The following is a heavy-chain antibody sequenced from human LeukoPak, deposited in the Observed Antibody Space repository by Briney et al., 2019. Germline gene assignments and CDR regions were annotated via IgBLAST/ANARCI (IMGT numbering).Heavy chain of an antibody. J-gene: IGHJ4*02. V-gene: IGHV3-15*01. D-gene: IGHD3-22*01. CDR2: IKSKTDGGTT. Sequence: GGSLRLSCAASGFTFSNAWMSWVRQAPGKGLEWVGRIKSKTDGGTTDYAAPVKGRFTISRDDSKNTLYLQMNSLKTEDTAVYYCTTAHPSNYYDSSGYYCSYWGQGTLVTVSS. CDR1: GFTFSNAW. CDR3: TTAHPSNYYDSSGYYCSY.